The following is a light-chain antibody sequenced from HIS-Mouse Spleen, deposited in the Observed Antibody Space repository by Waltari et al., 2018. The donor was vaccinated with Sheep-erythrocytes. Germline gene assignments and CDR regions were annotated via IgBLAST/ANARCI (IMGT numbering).Light chain of an antibody. CDR3: YSTDSSGNRDV. Sequence: SCELTQPHSVSVPPGQTHRITCSGDALPKRYAYWYQQKSGQAPVLVMYEDSKRPSGIPERFSGSSSGTMVTLTISGAQVEDEADYYCYSTDSSGNRDVFGTGTKVTVL. CDR1: ALPKRY. V-gene: IGLV3-10*01. J-gene: IGLJ1*01. CDR2: EDS.